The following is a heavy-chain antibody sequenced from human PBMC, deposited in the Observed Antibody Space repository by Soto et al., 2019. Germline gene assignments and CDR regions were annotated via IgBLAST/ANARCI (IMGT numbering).Heavy chain of an antibody. V-gene: IGHV1-69*01. Sequence: QVQLVQSGAEVKKPGSSVKGSCKASGGTFSSYAISWVRQAPGQGLEWMGGIIPIFGTANYAQKFQGRVTITADESTSTAYMELSSLRSEDTVVYYFARAGSRGYCSGGSCSDFDYWGQGTLVTVSP. D-gene: IGHD2-15*01. J-gene: IGHJ4*02. CDR2: IIPIFGTA. CDR1: GGTFSSYA. CDR3: ARAGSRGYCSGGSCSDFDY.